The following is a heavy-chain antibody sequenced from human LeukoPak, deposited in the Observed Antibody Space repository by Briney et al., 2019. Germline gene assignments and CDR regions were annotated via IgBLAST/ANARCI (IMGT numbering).Heavy chain of an antibody. CDR3: ARGRDYYDSSGYYPYYYYYYMDV. J-gene: IGHJ6*03. Sequence: PSETLSLTCAVYGGSFSGYYWSWIRQPPGKGLEWIGEINHSGSTNYNPSLKSRVTISVDTSKNQFSLKLSSVTAADTAVYYCARGRDYYDSSGYYPYYYYYYMDVWGKGTTVTVSS. CDR1: GGSFSGYY. D-gene: IGHD3-22*01. V-gene: IGHV4-34*01. CDR2: INHSGST.